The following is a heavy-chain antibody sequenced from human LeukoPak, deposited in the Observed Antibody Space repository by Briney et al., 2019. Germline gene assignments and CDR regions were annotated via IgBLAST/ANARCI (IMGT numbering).Heavy chain of an antibody. V-gene: IGHV3-64*01. Sequence: PGGSLRLSCAASGFTFSSYAMHWVRQAPGKGLEYVSAISSNGGSTYYANSVKGRFTISRDNSKNTLYLQMGSLRAEDMAVYYCARDRIVGALDIWGQGTMVTVSS. CDR3: ARDRIVGALDI. CDR2: ISSNGGST. J-gene: IGHJ3*02. D-gene: IGHD3-22*01. CDR1: GFTFSSYA.